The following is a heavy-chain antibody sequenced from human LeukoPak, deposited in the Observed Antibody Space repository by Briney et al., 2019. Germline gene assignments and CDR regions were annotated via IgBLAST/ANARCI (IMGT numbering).Heavy chain of an antibody. J-gene: IGHJ4*02. CDR1: GGSFSGYY. Sequence: SETLSLTCAVYGGSFSGYYWSWIRQPPGKGLEWIGEINHSGSTNYNPSLKSRVTISVDTSKNQFSLKLSSVTAADTAVYYCARGLESEYSSSVGFDYWGQGTLVTVSS. V-gene: IGHV4-34*01. CDR3: ARGLESEYSSSVGFDY. D-gene: IGHD6-6*01. CDR2: INHSGST.